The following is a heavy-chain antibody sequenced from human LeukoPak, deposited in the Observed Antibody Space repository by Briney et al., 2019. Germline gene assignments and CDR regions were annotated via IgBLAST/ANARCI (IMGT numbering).Heavy chain of an antibody. D-gene: IGHD3-22*01. J-gene: IGHJ3*02. V-gene: IGHV3-72*01. Sequence: PGGSLRLSCAASRSTFSDHYMDWVRQAPGKGLEWVARIRTRAKGYTTQYAPSVRDRFSISRDDSTNSVYLQMNSLKTEDTAVYFCARVGDYYDTRGFFSDAFDIWGLTAMVTVAS. CDR2: IRTRAKGYTT. CDR1: RSTFSDHY. CDR3: ARVGDYYDTRGFFSDAFDI.